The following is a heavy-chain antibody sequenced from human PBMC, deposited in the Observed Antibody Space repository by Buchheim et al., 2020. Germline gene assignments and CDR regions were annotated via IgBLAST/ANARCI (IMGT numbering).Heavy chain of an antibody. CDR2: ITTSDNAV. V-gene: IGHV3-48*01. CDR3: VREMDTTPRYSYGMDV. D-gene: IGHD2-15*01. Sequence: EVQLVESGGGLVQPGGSLRLSCAASGFTFSAYTMNWVRQAPGKGLEWVSYITTSDNAVYYADSVKGRITISRDNAKNSLFLKMNSLRAEDTAVYYCVREMDTTPRYSYGMDVWGQGTT. CDR1: GFTFSAYT. J-gene: IGHJ6*02.